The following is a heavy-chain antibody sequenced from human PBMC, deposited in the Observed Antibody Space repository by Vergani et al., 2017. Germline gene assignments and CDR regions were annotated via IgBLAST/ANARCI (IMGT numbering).Heavy chain of an antibody. Sequence: EVQLLESGGGLVQPGGSLRLSCAASGFTFSSYAMSWVRQAPGEGLEWVSAISGSGGSTYYADSVKGRFTISRDNSKNTLYLQMNSLRAEDTAVYYCANRQGGYGPGWYFDLWGRGTLVTVSS. V-gene: IGHV3-23*01. CDR2: ISGSGGST. CDR1: GFTFSSYA. J-gene: IGHJ2*01. D-gene: IGHD6-13*01. CDR3: ANRQGGYGPGWYFDL.